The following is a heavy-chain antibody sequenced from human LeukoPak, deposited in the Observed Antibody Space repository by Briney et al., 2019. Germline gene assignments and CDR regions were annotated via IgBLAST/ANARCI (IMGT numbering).Heavy chain of an antibody. CDR1: GGSISSYY. CDR2: IYTSGST. Sequence: SETLSLTCTVSGGSISSYYWSWIRQPAGKGLEWVGRIYTSGSTNYNPSLKSRVTMSVDTSKNQFSLKLSSVTAADTAVYYCARDRGYSSGWYESSWFDPWGQGTLVTVSS. CDR3: ARDRGYSSGWYESSWFDP. V-gene: IGHV4-4*07. D-gene: IGHD6-19*01. J-gene: IGHJ5*02.